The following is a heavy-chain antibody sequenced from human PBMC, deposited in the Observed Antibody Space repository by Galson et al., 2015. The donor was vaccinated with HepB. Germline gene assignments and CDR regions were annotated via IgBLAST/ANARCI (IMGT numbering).Heavy chain of an antibody. V-gene: IGHV3-15*01. CDR3: TTDSGGLRLGELSFFDY. J-gene: IGHJ4*02. Sequence: SLRLSCAASGFTSSNAWMSWVRQAPGKGLEWVGRIKSKTDGGTTDYAAPVKGRFTISRDDSKNTLYLQMNSLKTEDTAVYYCTTDSGGLRLGELSFFDYWGQGTLVTVSS. D-gene: IGHD3-16*02. CDR2: IKSKTDGGTT. CDR1: GFTSSNAW.